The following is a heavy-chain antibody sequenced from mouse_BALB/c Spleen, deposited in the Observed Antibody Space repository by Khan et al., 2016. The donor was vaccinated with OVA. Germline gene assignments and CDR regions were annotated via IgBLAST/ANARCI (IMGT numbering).Heavy chain of an antibody. CDR1: GYTFTSYW. Sequence: EVQLQESGTVLARPGASVKMSCKASGYTFTSYWMHWVKQRPGQGLEWIGAIYPGNSDTSYNQKFKGKAKLTAVTSTSTAYMELSSLTNEDSAVXYGTGRDSSGYVRFAYWGQGTLVTVSA. CDR2: IYPGNSDT. CDR3: TGRDSSGYVRFAY. J-gene: IGHJ3*01. D-gene: IGHD3-2*01. V-gene: IGHV1-5*01.